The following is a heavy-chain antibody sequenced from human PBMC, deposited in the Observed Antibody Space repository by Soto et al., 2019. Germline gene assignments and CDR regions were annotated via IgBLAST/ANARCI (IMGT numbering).Heavy chain of an antibody. CDR3: ARKDKSGYFNWFDP. D-gene: IGHD5-12*01. V-gene: IGHV5-51*01. J-gene: IGHJ5*02. CDR1: GYKFTSYW. CDR2: IFPSDSDT. Sequence: GESLKISCRTSGYKFTSYWIAWVRQMPGKGLEWMGIIFPSDSDTRYSPSFQGQVTISADRSTSTVFLQWASLKASDTAVYFCARKDKSGYFNWFDPWGQGPQVTVSS.